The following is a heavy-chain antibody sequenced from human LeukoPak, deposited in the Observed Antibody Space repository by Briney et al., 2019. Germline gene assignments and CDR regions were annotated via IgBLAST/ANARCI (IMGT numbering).Heavy chain of an antibody. J-gene: IGHJ4*02. CDR2: INHSGST. D-gene: IGHD3-3*01. V-gene: IGHV4-34*01. CDR3: ARWGYDFWSGYQHQRVFDY. CDR1: GGSFSGYY. Sequence: SETLSLTCAVYGGSFSGYYWSWIRQPPGKGLEWIGEINHSGSTNYNPSLKSRVTISVGTSKNQFSLKLSSVTAADTAVYYCARWGYDFWSGYQHQRVFDYWGQGTLVTVSS.